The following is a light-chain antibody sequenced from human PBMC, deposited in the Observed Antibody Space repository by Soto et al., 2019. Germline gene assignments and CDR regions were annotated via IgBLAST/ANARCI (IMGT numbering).Light chain of an antibody. CDR3: QHCDYLHI. J-gene: IGKJ3*01. CDR2: DAS. CDR1: HDITSF. V-gene: IGKV1-33*01. Sequence: DIQMTQSPSSLSASVGDRVTITCQASHDITSFLNWYQHKPGRAPKLLIYDASILEAGVPTRFSGSGAGTHFTFTISSLQPEDVATYYCQHCDYLHIFGPGTPVDFK.